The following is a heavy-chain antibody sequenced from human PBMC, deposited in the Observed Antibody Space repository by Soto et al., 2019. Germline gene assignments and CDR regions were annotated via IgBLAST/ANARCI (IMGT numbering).Heavy chain of an antibody. CDR3: ARPGYSSGWYRVYFDY. J-gene: IGHJ4*02. CDR2: INHSGST. Sequence: ETLSLTCAVYVGSFSGYYWSWIRQPPGKGLEWIGEINHSGSTNYNPSLKSRVTISVDTSKNQFSLKLSSVTAADTAVYYCARPGYSSGWYRVYFDYWGQGTLVTVSS. V-gene: IGHV4-34*01. D-gene: IGHD6-19*01. CDR1: VGSFSGYY.